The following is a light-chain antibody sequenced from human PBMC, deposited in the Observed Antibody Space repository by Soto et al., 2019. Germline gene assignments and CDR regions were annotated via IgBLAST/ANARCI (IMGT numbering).Light chain of an antibody. CDR2: RAS. V-gene: IGKV1-5*03. CDR3: QQYHIYSWT. CDR1: QDIGTW. J-gene: IGKJ1*01. Sequence: TQFPASLSASVGDRVTITCRASQDIGTWLAWYQQKPEKAPKVLIYRASHLESGVPSRFSASGSGTEFSLTINCLQADDFATYYCQQYHIYSWTFGQGTKVDI.